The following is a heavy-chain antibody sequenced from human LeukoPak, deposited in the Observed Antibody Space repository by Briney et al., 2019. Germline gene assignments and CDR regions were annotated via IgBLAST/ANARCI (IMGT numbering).Heavy chain of an antibody. V-gene: IGHV1-8*01. CDR2: MNPNSGNT. CDR1: GYTFTSYN. Sequence: ASVKVSCKASGYTFTSYNINWVRQATGQGLEWMGWMNPNSGNTGYAQKFQGRVTMTRNTSISTAYMELSSLRSGDTAVYYCARGRGWRYCSGGSCYGKDYWGQGTLVTVSS. J-gene: IGHJ4*02. CDR3: ARGRGWRYCSGGSCYGKDY. D-gene: IGHD2-15*01.